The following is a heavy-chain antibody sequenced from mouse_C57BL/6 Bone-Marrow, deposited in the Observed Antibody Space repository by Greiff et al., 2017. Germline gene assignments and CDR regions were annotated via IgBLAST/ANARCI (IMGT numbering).Heavy chain of an antibody. Sequence: QVQLQQPGAELVKPGASVKLSCKASGYTFTSYWMHWVKQRPGQGLEWIGMIHPNSGSTNYNEKFKSKATLTVDKSSSTAYMQLSSLTSEDSAVYCCARDGTGGYFDVWGTGTTVTVSS. J-gene: IGHJ1*03. CDR2: IHPNSGST. CDR3: ARDGTGGYFDV. V-gene: IGHV1-64*01. CDR1: GYTFTSYW. D-gene: IGHD4-1*01.